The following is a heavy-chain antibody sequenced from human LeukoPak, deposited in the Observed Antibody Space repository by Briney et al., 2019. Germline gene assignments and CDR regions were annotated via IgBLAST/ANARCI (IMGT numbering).Heavy chain of an antibody. V-gene: IGHV1-18*01. D-gene: IGHD3-10*01. CDR2: IGAYNGNT. Sequence: GASVKVSCKASGGTFSSYAISWVRQAPGQGLEWMGWIGAYNGNTNYAQKLQGRVTMTTDTSTTTAYMELRSLRSDDTAVYYCTRGHIGVPFDDWGQGTLVTVSS. CDR3: TRGHIGVPFDD. J-gene: IGHJ4*02. CDR1: GGTFSSYA.